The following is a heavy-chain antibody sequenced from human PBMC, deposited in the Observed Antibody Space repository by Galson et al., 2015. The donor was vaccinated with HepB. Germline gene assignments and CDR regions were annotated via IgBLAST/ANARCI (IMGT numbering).Heavy chain of an antibody. CDR1: GFTFSNAW. D-gene: IGHD3-10*01. J-gene: IGHJ4*02. V-gene: IGHV3-15*01. Sequence: SLRLSCAASGFTFSNAWMSWVRQAPGKGLEWVGRIKSKTDGGTTDYAAPVKGRFTISRDDSKNTLYLQMNSLKTEDTAVYYCTTDPEKPDVLLWFGELSDYWGQGTLVTVSS. CDR3: TTDPEKPDVLLWFGELSDY. CDR2: IKSKTDGGTT.